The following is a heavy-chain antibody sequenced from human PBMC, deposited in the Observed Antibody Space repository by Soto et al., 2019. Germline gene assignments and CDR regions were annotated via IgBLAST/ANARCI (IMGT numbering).Heavy chain of an antibody. CDR1: GWNFNRYA. J-gene: IGHJ6*04. Sequence: VSLRRSGAACGWNFNRYARSRFHQNQGKGLEWVSGISGSGDNTYYADSVKGRFTISRDNSKDTLYLQMNNLRAEDAAVYYCAKDWSSGCSGTSCALGDVWGKGTTVTVSP. V-gene: IGHV3-23*01. D-gene: IGHD2-2*01. CDR2: ISGSGDNT. CDR3: AKDWSSGCSGTSCALGDV.